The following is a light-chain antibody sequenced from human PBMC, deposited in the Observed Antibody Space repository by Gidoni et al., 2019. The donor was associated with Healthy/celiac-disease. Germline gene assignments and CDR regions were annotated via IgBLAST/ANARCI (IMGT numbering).Light chain of an antibody. CDR3: QAWDSSTAHVV. CDR2: QYS. CDR1: KLGDKY. V-gene: IGLV3-1*01. Sequence: SYELTQPPSVSVSPGQTASITCSGEKLGDKYPFWYQQKPGQSPVLVIYQYSKRPSGIPERFSGSNSGNTATLTISGTQAMDEDDYYCQAWDSSTAHVVFGGGTKLTVL. J-gene: IGLJ2*01.